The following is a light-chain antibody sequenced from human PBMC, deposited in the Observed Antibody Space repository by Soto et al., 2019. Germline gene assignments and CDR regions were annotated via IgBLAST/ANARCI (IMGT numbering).Light chain of an antibody. J-gene: IGLJ1*01. Sequence: SVLTQPRPVSAAPGQKVTISCSGSRSNIGNNYVSWYQQLPGTAPKLLIYDNNKRPSGIPDRFSGSKSGTSATLGITGLQTGDEADYYCGTWDSSLSVYVFGTGTKVTVL. CDR2: DNN. V-gene: IGLV1-51*01. CDR3: GTWDSSLSVYV. CDR1: RSNIGNNY.